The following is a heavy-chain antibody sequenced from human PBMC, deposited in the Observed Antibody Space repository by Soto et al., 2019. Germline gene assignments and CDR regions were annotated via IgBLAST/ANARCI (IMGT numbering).Heavy chain of an antibody. Sequence: GGSLRLSCEASGFSLGSYCVKWDSQAPEKGLGWESFISGRGTTKYYADSVKGRFTVTRDNAKNSLSLEVNSLRDEDTAVYYCARLGYCSSATCKYYFYYYGMDVWGQGTTVTISS. D-gene: IGHD2-2*01. CDR3: ARLGYCSSATCKYYFYYYGMDV. V-gene: IGHV3-48*02. CDR2: ISGRGTTK. CDR1: GFSLGSYC. J-gene: IGHJ6*02.